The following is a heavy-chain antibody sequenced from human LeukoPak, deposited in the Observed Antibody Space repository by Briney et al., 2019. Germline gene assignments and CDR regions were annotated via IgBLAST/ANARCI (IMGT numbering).Heavy chain of an antibody. CDR2: ISHEGSDK. CDR3: ARDRGRYHMDV. Sequence: GGSLRLSCAASGFTFSTYVMYWVRQAPGKGLEWVAVISHEGSDKYYADSVKGRFFISRDNSKNTLYLQMNSLRAEDTAVYYCARDRGRYHMDVWGKGTTVTISS. J-gene: IGHJ6*03. V-gene: IGHV3-30*04. D-gene: IGHD6-25*01. CDR1: GFTFSTYV.